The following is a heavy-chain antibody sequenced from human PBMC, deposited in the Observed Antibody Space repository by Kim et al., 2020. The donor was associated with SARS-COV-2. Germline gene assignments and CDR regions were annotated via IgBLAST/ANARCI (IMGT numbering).Heavy chain of an antibody. CDR2: IDTDTGTP. CDR1: GYTLTSRV. J-gene: IGHJ5*02. CDR3: ARGTYIRGYDYVSWFDP. D-gene: IGHD3-22*01. Sequence: ASVKVSCKASGYTLTSRVINWLRQAPGQGLEWMGWIDTDTGTPAYAQGFTGRFVFSLDTSVTTAYLQISSLKAEDTAVYFCARGTYIRGYDYVSWFDPWG. V-gene: IGHV7-4-1*02.